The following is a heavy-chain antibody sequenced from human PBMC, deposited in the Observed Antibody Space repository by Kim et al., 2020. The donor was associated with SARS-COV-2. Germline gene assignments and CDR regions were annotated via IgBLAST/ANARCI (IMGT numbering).Heavy chain of an antibody. CDR1: GYTFTSYD. CDR3: ARGREYDFWSGYSNYYYYGMDV. CDR2: MNPNSGNT. D-gene: IGHD3-3*01. Sequence: ASVKVSCKASGYTFTSYDINWVRQATGQGLEWMGWMNPNSGNTGYAQKFQGRVTMTRNTSISTAYMELSSLRSEDTAVYYCARGREYDFWSGYSNYYYYGMDVWGQGTTVTVSS. V-gene: IGHV1-8*01. J-gene: IGHJ6*02.